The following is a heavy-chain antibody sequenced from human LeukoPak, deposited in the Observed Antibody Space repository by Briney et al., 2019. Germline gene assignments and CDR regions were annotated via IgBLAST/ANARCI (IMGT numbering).Heavy chain of an antibody. CDR3: ARSRAPKDY. Sequence: PGGSLRLSCAASGFTFSSYEMNWVRQAPGKGLEWVSYISISGAIIYYADSVKGRLTISRDNAKNSLFLQMNSLRAEDTAVYYCARSRAPKDYWGQGTLVTVSS. J-gene: IGHJ4*02. CDR1: GFTFSSYE. V-gene: IGHV3-48*03. CDR2: ISISGAII.